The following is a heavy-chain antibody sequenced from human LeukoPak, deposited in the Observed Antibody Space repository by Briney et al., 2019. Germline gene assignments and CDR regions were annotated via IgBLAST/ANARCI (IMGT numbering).Heavy chain of an antibody. Sequence: GGTLRLSCAASGFTFSSYGMHWVRQAPGKGLEWVAFIRYDGSNKYYADSVKGRFTISRDNSKNTLYLQMNSLRAEDTAVYYCAKEHRAYCGGDCVDFDYWGQGTLVTVSS. CDR1: GFTFSSYG. V-gene: IGHV3-30*02. CDR2: IRYDGSNK. J-gene: IGHJ4*02. D-gene: IGHD2-21*02. CDR3: AKEHRAYCGGDCVDFDY.